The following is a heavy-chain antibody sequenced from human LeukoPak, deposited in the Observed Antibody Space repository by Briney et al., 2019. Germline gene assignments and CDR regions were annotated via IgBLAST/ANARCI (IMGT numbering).Heavy chain of an antibody. CDR3: AREPGFDSSGYLNWFDP. D-gene: IGHD3-22*01. CDR2: IHASGTT. J-gene: IGHJ5*02. CDR1: GGSMYNYY. Sequence: SETLSLTCSVSGGSMYNYYWSFIRQAAGKGLEWIGRIHASGTTYYNPSLKSRVILSIDTSKNQLSLKLSSVTAADTAVYYCAREPGFDSSGYLNWFDPWGQGTLVTVSS. V-gene: IGHV4-4*07.